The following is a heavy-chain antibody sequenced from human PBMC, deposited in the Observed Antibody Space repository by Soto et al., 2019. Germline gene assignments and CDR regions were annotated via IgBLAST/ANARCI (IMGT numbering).Heavy chain of an antibody. CDR1: GFTFSNYV. Sequence: VQLVESGGGLVQPGGSLRLSCEASGFTFSNYVMQWVRQAPGKGLEWVAVISYDGSSKFYADSEGRFTISRDNSKNTLYLQMNSLRAEDTAVYYCTNGRRQQPPLDWGQGTLVTVSS. CDR3: TNGRRQQPPLD. V-gene: IGHV3-30*18. J-gene: IGHJ4*02. CDR2: ISYDGSSK. D-gene: IGHD6-13*01.